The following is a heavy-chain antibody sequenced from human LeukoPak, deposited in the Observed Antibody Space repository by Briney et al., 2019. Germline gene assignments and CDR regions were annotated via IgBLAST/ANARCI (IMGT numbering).Heavy chain of an antibody. D-gene: IGHD4-17*01. CDR1: GFTFSSYS. J-gene: IGHJ4*02. V-gene: IGHV3-48*04. CDR2: ISSSSSTI. Sequence: PGGSLRLSCAASGFTFSSYSMNWVRQAPGKGLEWVSYISSSSSTIYYADSVKGRFTIYNAKNSLYLQMNSLRAEDTAIYYCARARTSIYGDYFDYWGQGILATVSS. CDR3: ARARTSIYGDYFDY.